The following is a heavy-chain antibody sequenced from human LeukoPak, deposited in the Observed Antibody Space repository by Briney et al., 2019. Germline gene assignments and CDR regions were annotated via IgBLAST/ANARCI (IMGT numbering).Heavy chain of an antibody. CDR3: ARLGSPGYINSWLPDY. CDR1: GGSISNYF. D-gene: IGHD3-10*01. Sequence: SETLSLTCAVSGGSISNYFWTWIRQPPGKGLEWLGYIYYTGATNYNPSVKSRVTMSIDTSKNRFSLKLTSVTAADTALYYCARLGSPGYINSWLPDYWGQGILVTVSS. J-gene: IGHJ4*02. CDR2: IYYTGAT. V-gene: IGHV4-59*01.